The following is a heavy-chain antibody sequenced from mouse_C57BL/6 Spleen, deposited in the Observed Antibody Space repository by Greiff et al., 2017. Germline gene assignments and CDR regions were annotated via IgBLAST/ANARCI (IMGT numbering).Heavy chain of an antibody. CDR1: GYTFTGYW. CDR2: ILPGSGST. Sequence: QVQLQQSGAELMKPGASVKLSCKATGYTFTGYWIEWVKQRPGPGLEWIGEILPGSGSTNYNAKFKGKATFTADTSSNTAYMQLSSLTTEDSAIYYCARGGIYYDYDGVYYAMDYWGQGTSVTVSS. D-gene: IGHD2-4*01. CDR3: ARGGIYYDYDGVYYAMDY. V-gene: IGHV1-9*01. J-gene: IGHJ4*01.